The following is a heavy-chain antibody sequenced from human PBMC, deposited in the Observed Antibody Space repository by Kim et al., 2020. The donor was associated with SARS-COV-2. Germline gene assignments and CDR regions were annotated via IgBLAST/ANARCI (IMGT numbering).Heavy chain of an antibody. CDR2: ISAYNGNT. D-gene: IGHD3-3*01. V-gene: IGHV1-18*01. Sequence: ASVKVSCKASGYTFTSYGISWVRQAPGQGLEWMGWISAYNGNTNYAQKLQGRVTMTTDTSTSTAYMELRSLRSDDTAVYYCARGTSITIFGVGGGDYYYYYGMDVWGQGTTVTVSS. CDR3: ARGTSITIFGVGGGDYYYYYGMDV. CDR1: GYTFTSYG. J-gene: IGHJ6*02.